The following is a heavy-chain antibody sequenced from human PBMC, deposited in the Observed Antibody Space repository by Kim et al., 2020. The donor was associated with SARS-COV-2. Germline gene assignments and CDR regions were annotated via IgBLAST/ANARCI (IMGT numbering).Heavy chain of an antibody. J-gene: IGHJ6*02. CDR3: ARGPGGYDFLGPPGTPNSKDTPNPKSYYYYGMDV. Sequence: SETLSLTCTVSGGSISSGDYYWSWIRQPPGKGLEWIGYIYYSGSTYYNPSLKSRVTISVDTSKNQFSLKLSSVTAADTAVYYCARGPGGYDFLGPPGTPNSKDTPNPKSYYYYGMDVWGQGTTVTVSS. D-gene: IGHD3-3*01. CDR1: GGSISSGDYY. V-gene: IGHV4-30-4*01. CDR2: IYYSGST.